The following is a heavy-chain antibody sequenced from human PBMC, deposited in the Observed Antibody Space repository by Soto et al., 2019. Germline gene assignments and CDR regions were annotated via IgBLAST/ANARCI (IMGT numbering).Heavy chain of an antibody. CDR2: IWYDGNNK. V-gene: IGHV3-33*01. Sequence: PGGSLRLSCAASGFTFSSYGMHWVRQAPGKGLEWVAVIWYDGNNKYYADSVKGRFTISRDNSMNTLYLQMNSLRAEDTAVYYCARDVRFGSSAPRSCFDPWRQGTLVTVSS. D-gene: IGHD3-10*01. CDR3: ARDVRFGSSAPRSCFDP. J-gene: IGHJ5*02. CDR1: GFTFSSYG.